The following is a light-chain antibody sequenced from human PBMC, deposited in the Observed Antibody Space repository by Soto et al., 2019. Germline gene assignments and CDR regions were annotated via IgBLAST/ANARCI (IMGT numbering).Light chain of an antibody. CDR3: SSYTSSNTLV. V-gene: IGLV2-14*01. CDR2: EVT. J-gene: IGLJ1*01. Sequence: QSVLTQPATVSGSPGQSITMSCSGTSEDVGGYNYVSWYQHHPGKAPKLLIYEVTNRPSGLSDRFSGSKSGNTASLTISGLQADDEADYYCSSYTSSNTLVFGTGTKVTVL. CDR1: SEDVGGYNY.